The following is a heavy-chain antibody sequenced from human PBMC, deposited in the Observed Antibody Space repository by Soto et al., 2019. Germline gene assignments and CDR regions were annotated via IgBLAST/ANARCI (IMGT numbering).Heavy chain of an antibody. V-gene: IGHV3-64*01. D-gene: IGHD1-26*01. CDR1: GFTFSSYA. CDR2: ISRNGGST. J-gene: IGHJ4*02. Sequence: EVQLVESGGGLVQPGGSLRLSCAASGFTFSSYALHWVRQAPGKGLEYVSTISRNGGSTYNANSVKGRFTISRDNSKNTLYLQMGSLRTEDMAVYYCAREGGSYSFDYWGQGTLVTVSS. CDR3: AREGGSYSFDY.